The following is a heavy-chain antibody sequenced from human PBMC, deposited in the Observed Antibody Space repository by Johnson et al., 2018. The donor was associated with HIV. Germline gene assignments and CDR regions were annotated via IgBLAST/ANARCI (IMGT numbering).Heavy chain of an antibody. CDR2: ISYDGSNK. J-gene: IGHJ3*02. CDR3: AKVRWELSSIGASDI. CDR1: GFTFSSYG. Sequence: QVQLVESGGGVVQPGRSLRLSCAASGFTFSSYGMHWVRQAPGKGLEWVAVISYDGSNKYYADSVKGRFTVSRDNTKNTLFLEMNSLRAEDTAVYYCAKVRWELSSIGASDIWGQGTMVTVSS. D-gene: IGHD1-26*01. V-gene: IGHV3-30*18.